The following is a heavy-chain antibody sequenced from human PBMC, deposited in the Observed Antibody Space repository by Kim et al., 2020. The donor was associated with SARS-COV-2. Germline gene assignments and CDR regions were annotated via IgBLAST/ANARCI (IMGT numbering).Heavy chain of an antibody. CDR1: GYTFTSYG. CDR2: ISAYNGNT. V-gene: IGHV1-18*01. J-gene: IGHJ6*03. CDR3: ARVRKAALNPKTGNMDV. Sequence: ASVKVSCKASGYTFTSYGISWVRQAPGQGLEWMGWISAYNGNTNYAQKLQGRVTMTTDTSTSTAYMELRSLRSDDTAVYYCARVRKAALNPKTGNMDVWGKGTTVTVSS. D-gene: IGHD6-6*01.